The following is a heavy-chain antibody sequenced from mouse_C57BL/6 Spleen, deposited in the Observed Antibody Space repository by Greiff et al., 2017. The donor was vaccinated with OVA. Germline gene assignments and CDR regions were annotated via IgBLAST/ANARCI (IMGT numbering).Heavy chain of an antibody. V-gene: IGHV1-12*01. CDR2: IYPGNGDT. J-gene: IGHJ2*01. D-gene: IGHD1-1*01. Sequence: LQQSGAELVRPGASVKMSCKASGYTFTSYNMHWVKQTPRQGLEWIGAIYPGNGDTSYNQKFKGKATLTVDKSSSTAYMQLSSLTSEDSAVYFCARDYYGSSPGDFDYWGQGTTLTVSS. CDR1: GYTFTSYN. CDR3: ARDYYGSSPGDFDY.